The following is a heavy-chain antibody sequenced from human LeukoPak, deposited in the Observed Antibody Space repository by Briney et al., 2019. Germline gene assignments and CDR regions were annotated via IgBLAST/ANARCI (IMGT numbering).Heavy chain of an antibody. J-gene: IGHJ4*02. V-gene: IGHV3-23*01. Sequence: GGSLRLSCAASGFTFSSYAMSWVRQAPGKGLEWVSTISGSGGSTYYADSVKGRFTISRDNSQNTLYLQINSLGAEDTAVYYCAKDPHYYDSSGHYYDWGQGTLVTVSA. CDR2: ISGSGGST. CDR3: AKDPHYYDSSGHYYD. D-gene: IGHD3-22*01. CDR1: GFTFSSYA.